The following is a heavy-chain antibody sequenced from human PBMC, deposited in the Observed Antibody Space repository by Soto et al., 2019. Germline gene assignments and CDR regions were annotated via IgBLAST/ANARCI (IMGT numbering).Heavy chain of an antibody. CDR1: GGSISSSNW. J-gene: IGHJ2*01. V-gene: IGHV4-4*02. CDR2: IYHSGST. Sequence: QVQLQESGPGLVKPSGTLSLTCTVSGGSISSSNWWSWVRQPPGKGLERIGEIYHSGSTNYNPSLKSRVTIAVDKSKNQFSLKLSSVTAADTDVYYCARVAPTVTTPVRWYFDLWGRGTLVTVSS. D-gene: IGHD4-17*01. CDR3: ARVAPTVTTPVRWYFDL.